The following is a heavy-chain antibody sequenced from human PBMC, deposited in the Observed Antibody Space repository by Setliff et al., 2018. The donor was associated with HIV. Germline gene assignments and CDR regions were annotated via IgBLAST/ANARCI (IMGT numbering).Heavy chain of an antibody. CDR1: GLTFKTYS. D-gene: IGHD6-19*01. J-gene: IGHJ4*02. CDR2: IKTDGGTT. Sequence: GGSLRLSCVGSGLTFKTYSMSWVRQAPGKGLEWLSYIKTDGGTTYDADSVEGRFTISRDNAKNSLYLQMDNLRVDDTAVDFCARGRCSDAACFFDYWGQAPLVTVSS. V-gene: IGHV3-48*01. CDR3: ARGRCSDAACFFDY.